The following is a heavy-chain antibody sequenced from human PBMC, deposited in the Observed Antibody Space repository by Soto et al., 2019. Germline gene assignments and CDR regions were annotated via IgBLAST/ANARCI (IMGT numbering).Heavy chain of an antibody. CDR2: IYYSGST. CDR1: GGSISGSSYY. J-gene: IGHJ4*02. CDR3: ATRASRYDLPRFEY. Sequence: QLQLQESGPGLVKPSETLSLTCTVSGGSISGSSYYWGWIRQPPGKGLEWIGGIYYSGSTYYNTSLKSRVTLSVDASNNQFSLRLSSVTAADTAVYYCATRASRYDLPRFEYWGQGRLVTVSA. V-gene: IGHV4-39*01. D-gene: IGHD5-12*01.